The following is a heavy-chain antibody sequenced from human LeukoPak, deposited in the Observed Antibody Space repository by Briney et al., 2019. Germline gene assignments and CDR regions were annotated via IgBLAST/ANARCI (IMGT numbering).Heavy chain of an antibody. CDR1: GNPLSEVS. D-gene: IGHD5-12*01. CDR3: ATDRSGYDLGYYGLDV. J-gene: IGHJ6*02. CDR2: FDPEDEEI. Sequence: GASVNVSCKVSGNPLSEVSLHWVRQAPGKGLEWMGGFDPEDEEIIYAPKFQARVTLTADESTNTVFMRLTSLRSDDTAVYYCATDRSGYDLGYYGLDVWGRGTTVTVS. V-gene: IGHV1-24*01.